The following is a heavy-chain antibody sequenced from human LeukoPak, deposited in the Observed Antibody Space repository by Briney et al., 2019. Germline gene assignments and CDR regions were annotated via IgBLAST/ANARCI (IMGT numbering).Heavy chain of an antibody. D-gene: IGHD4-17*01. CDR3: ARRGTTVSSSDY. CDR2: INHSGST. CDR1: GGSFSGYY. J-gene: IGHJ4*02. V-gene: IGHV4-34*01. Sequence: SETLSLTCAVYGGSFSGYYWSWIRQPPGKGLEWIGEINHSGSTNYNPSLKSRVTIPVDTSKNQFSLKLSSVTAADTAVYYCARRGTTVSSSDYWGQGTLVTVSS.